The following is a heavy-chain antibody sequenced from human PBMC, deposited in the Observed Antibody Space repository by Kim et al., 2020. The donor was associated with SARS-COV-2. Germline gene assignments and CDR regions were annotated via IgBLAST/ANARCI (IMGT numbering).Heavy chain of an antibody. Sequence: SETLSLTCTVSGGSISSSSYYWGWIRQPPGKGLEWIGSIYYSGSTYYNPSLKSRVTISVDTSKNQFSLKLSSVTAADTAVYYCARDVGYCSGGSCYPGWGQGTLVTVSS. J-gene: IGHJ4*02. D-gene: IGHD2-15*01. CDR3: ARDVGYCSGGSCYPG. V-gene: IGHV4-39*07. CDR2: IYYSGST. CDR1: GGSISSSSYY.